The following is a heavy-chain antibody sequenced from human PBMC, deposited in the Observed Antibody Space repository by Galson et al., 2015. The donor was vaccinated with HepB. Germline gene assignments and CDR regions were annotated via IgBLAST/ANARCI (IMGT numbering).Heavy chain of an antibody. D-gene: IGHD2-15*01. V-gene: IGHV3-30-3*01. Sequence: SLRLSCAASGFTFSSYAMHWVRQAPGKGLEWVAIISYDGGNKYYADSVKGRFTISRDNSKNTLYLQMNSLRAEDTAVYYCARDLIVGGGTYYFDYWGQGTLVTVSS. CDR3: ARDLIVGGGTYYFDY. CDR1: GFTFSSYA. J-gene: IGHJ4*02. CDR2: ISYDGGNK.